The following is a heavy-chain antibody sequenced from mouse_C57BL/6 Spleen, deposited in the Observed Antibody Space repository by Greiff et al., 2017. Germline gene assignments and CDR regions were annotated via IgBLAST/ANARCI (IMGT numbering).Heavy chain of an antibody. Sequence: QVQLQQSGPGLVAPSQSLSITCTVSGFSLTSYGVSWVRQPPGTGLEWLGVIWGDGSTHSHSALISSLSISTDNSKSQVVLKLNSLQTDDTATYYCAKAYTTVVARWYYCDYWGQGTTRTVSS. CDR2: IWGDGST. CDR3: AKAYTTVVARWYYCDY. J-gene: IGHJ2*01. CDR1: GFSLTSYG. V-gene: IGHV2-3*01. D-gene: IGHD1-1*01.